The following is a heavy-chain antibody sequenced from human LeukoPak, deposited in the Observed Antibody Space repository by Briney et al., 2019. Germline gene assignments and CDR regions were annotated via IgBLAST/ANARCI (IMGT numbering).Heavy chain of an antibody. CDR1: GDSLSNNNVA. CDR3: GSHSSFDY. J-gene: IGHJ4*02. Sequence: SQTLSLTCAISGDSLSNNNVAWNWIRQSPSRGLEWLGRTYYRPKFNTDYAVSVKSRIAINSDTSKNQFSLQLNSVTPEDTGVLCKGSHSSFDYWGQGTLVTVSS. CDR2: TYYRPKFNT. D-gene: IGHD3-10*01. V-gene: IGHV6-1*01.